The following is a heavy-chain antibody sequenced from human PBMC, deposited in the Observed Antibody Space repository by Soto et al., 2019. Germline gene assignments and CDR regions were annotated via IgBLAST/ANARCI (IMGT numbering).Heavy chain of an antibody. D-gene: IGHD4-4*01. J-gene: IGHJ6*02. Sequence: ASVKVSCKVSGYTLTELSMHWVRQAPGKGLEWMGGFDPEDGETIYAQKFQGRVTMTEDTSTDTAYMGLISLRSEDTAVYYCATSSTVTTRWDYYYYYGMDVWGQGTTVTVSS. CDR3: ATSSTVTTRWDYYYYYGMDV. CDR2: FDPEDGET. CDR1: GYTLTELS. V-gene: IGHV1-24*01.